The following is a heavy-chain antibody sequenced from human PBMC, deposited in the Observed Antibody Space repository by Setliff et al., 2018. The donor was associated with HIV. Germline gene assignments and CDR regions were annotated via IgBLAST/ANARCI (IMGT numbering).Heavy chain of an antibody. CDR2: VFYSGVT. CDR3: ARALSHYNFWSASGDWFDP. J-gene: IGHJ5*02. CDR1: GASISNGYFY. Sequence: SETLSLTCTVSGASISNGYFYWGWIRQQSGKGLEWIGAVFYSGVTVYNSSLKSRSAISISTSRNQFSLRMASVTVADTAVYYCARALSHYNFWSASGDWFDPWGQGTLVTVSS. D-gene: IGHD3-3*01. V-gene: IGHV4-30-4*01.